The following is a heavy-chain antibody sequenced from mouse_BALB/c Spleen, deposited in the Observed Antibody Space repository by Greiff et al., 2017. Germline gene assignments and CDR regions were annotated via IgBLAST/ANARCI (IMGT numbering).Heavy chain of an antibody. D-gene: IGHD2-4*01. CDR2: IYPGAGDT. J-gene: IGHJ3*01. V-gene: IGHV1-80*01. Sequence: QVQLQQSGAELVRPGSSVKISCKASGYAFSSYWLNWVKQRPGPGLEWIGQIYPGAGDTNYNGKFKGKATLTADKSSSTAYMQLSSLTSEDSAVYFCARTPYYDYDGAWFAYWGQGTLVTVSA. CDR3: ARTPYYDYDGAWFAY. CDR1: GYAFSSYW.